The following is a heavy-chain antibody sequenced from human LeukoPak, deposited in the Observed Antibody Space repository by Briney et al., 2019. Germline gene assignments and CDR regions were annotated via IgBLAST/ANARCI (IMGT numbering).Heavy chain of an antibody. V-gene: IGHV3-9*03. CDR3: AKATTYYYDSSGYYFDY. J-gene: IGHJ4*02. Sequence: GGSLRLSCAASGLIFSDYWMSWVRQAPGKGLEWVSGISWNSGSIGYADSVKGRFTISRDNAKNSLYLQMNSLRAEDMALYYCAKATTYYYDSSGYYFDYWGQGTLVTVPS. D-gene: IGHD3-22*01. CDR1: GLIFSDYW. CDR2: ISWNSGSI.